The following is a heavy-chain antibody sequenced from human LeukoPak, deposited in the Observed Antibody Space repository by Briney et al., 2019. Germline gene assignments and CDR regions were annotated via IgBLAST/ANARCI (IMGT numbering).Heavy chain of an antibody. Sequence: SETLSLTCAVYGGSFSGYYWSWIRQPPGKGLEWIGEINHSGSTNYNPSLKSRVTISVDTSKNQFSLKLSSVTAADTAVYYCARAADSYYYDSSGYYSRYFQHWGQGTLVTVSS. V-gene: IGHV4-34*01. CDR2: INHSGST. CDR3: ARAADSYYYDSSGYYSRYFQH. CDR1: GGSFSGYY. J-gene: IGHJ1*01. D-gene: IGHD3-22*01.